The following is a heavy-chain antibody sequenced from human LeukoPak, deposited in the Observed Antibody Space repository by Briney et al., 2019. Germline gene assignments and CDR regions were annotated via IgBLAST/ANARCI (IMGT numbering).Heavy chain of an antibody. CDR1: GFTFDDYG. CDR2: INWNGGST. Sequence: GGSLRLSCAASGFTFDDYGMSWVRQAPGKGLEWVSGINWNGGSTGYADSVKGRFTISRDNSKNTLYLQMNSLRAEDTAVYYCAKGQRFYGEYYFDYWGQGTLVTVSS. V-gene: IGHV3-20*04. CDR3: AKGQRFYGEYYFDY. J-gene: IGHJ4*02. D-gene: IGHD4-17*01.